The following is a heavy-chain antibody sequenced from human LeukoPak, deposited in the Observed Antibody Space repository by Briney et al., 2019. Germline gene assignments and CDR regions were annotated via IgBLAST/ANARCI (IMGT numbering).Heavy chain of an antibody. CDR3: ARDLGATIFDFDY. J-gene: IGHJ4*02. CDR1: GFTFSTYT. Sequence: GGSLRLSCAASGFTFSTYTMNWVRQAPGKGLEWVSSISSIGSTIYYADSVKGRFTISRDNAKTSLYLQMNSLRVEDTAVYYCARDLGATIFDFDYWGQGTLVTVSS. D-gene: IGHD1-26*01. V-gene: IGHV3-48*01. CDR2: ISSIGSTI.